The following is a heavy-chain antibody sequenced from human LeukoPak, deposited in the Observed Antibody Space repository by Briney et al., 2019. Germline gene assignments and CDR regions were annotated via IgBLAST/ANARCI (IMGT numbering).Heavy chain of an antibody. CDR1: GGTFSSYA. V-gene: IGHV1-69*04. CDR3: AREISDCCYFDC. D-gene: IGHD2-21*02. J-gene: IGHJ4*02. Sequence: SVKVSCKASGGTFSSYAISWVRQAPGQGLEWMGRIIPILGIANYAQKFQGRVTITADKSTSTAYMELSSLRSEDTAVYYCAREISDCCYFDCWGQGTLVTVSS. CDR2: IIPILGIA.